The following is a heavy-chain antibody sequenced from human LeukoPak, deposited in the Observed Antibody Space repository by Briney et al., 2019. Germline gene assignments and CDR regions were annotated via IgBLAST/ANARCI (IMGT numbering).Heavy chain of an antibody. Sequence: SETLSLTCTVSGGSISSYYWSWIRQPPGKGLEWIAYFYYSGSTNYNSSLKSRVTISVDTSKNQFSLKLTSVTAADTAVYYCARLHRGEEAFDIWGQGTMVTVSS. CDR2: FYYSGST. J-gene: IGHJ3*02. CDR1: GGSISSYY. V-gene: IGHV4-59*01. CDR3: ARLHRGEEAFDI.